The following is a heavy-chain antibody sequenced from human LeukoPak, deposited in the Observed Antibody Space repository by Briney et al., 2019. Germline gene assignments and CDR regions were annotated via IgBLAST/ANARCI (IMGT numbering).Heavy chain of an antibody. CDR3: AKGKYSSGGVPDY. D-gene: IGHD6-19*01. J-gene: IGHJ4*02. CDR2: ITGSGGFT. V-gene: IGHV3-23*01. CDR1: GFPFSTYA. Sequence: GALRLSCAASGFPFSTYAMNWVRQAPGKGLEWVSVITGSGGFTQYADSVKGRFTVSRDNSKNTLYLQINSLRGEDTAVYYCAKGKYSSGGVPDYWGQGTLVTVSS.